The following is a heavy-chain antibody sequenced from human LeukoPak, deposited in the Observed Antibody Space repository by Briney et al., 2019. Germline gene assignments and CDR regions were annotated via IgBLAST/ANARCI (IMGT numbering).Heavy chain of an antibody. CDR1: GYSFTSYW. V-gene: IGHV5-51*01. J-gene: IGHJ4*02. Sequence: GESLKISCKTSGYSFTSYWIVWVRQTPGKGLEWIGIVYPGDSDTRYNPSFQGQVTISADKSTATAFLHLSDLGASDTAIYYCGRHMNNLQLWLDYWGQGTVVTVSS. CDR3: GRHMNNLQLWLDY. CDR2: VYPGDSDT. D-gene: IGHD1/OR15-1a*01.